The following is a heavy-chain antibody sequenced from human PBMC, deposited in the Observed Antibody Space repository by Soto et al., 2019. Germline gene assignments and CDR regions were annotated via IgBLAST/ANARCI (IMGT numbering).Heavy chain of an antibody. CDR3: ARRRYCSDTSCYSAYYYYYMDV. J-gene: IGHJ6*03. CDR1: GYSFSNHW. V-gene: IGHV5-51*01. CDR2: IYPGDSDT. Sequence: GESLKIACKGSGYSFSNHWIVWVRQMPGKGLEWMGTIYPGDSDTRYSPSFQGQVTISADKSISTGYLQWSSLKASDTAMYYCARRRYCSDTSCYSAYYYYYMDVWGKGTTVTVSS. D-gene: IGHD2-2*01.